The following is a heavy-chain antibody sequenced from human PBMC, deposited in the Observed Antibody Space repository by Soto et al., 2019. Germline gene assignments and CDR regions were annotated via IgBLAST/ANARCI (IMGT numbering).Heavy chain of an antibody. CDR1: GGSISSGGYY. Sequence: PSETLSLTCTVSGGSISSGGYYWSWIRQHPGKGLEWIGYIYYSGSTYYNPSLKSRVTISVDTSKNQFSLKLSSVTAADTAVYYCARESSSGYYKEVDNDEFDILAQRTTVTVSS. D-gene: IGHD3-22*01. V-gene: IGHV4-31*03. CDR2: IYYSGST. J-gene: IGHJ3*02. CDR3: ARESSSGYYKEVDNDEFDI.